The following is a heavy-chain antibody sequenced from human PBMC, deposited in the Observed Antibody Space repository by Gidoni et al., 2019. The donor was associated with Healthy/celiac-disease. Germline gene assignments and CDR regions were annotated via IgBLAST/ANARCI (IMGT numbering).Heavy chain of an antibody. V-gene: IGHV3-43*01. CDR3: AKDSVDYGGNWGLFDY. D-gene: IGHD4-17*01. J-gene: IGHJ4*02. CDR1: GFTFDDYT. CDR2: ISWDGGST. Sequence: CAASGFTFDDYTMHWVRQAPGKGLEWVSLISWDGGSTYYADSVKGRFTISRDNSKNALYLQMNSLRTEDTALYYCAKDSVDYGGNWGLFDYWGQGTLVTGSS.